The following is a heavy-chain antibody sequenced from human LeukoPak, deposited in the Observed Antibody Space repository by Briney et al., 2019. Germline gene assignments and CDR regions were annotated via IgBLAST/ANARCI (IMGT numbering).Heavy chain of an antibody. CDR3: ARDSPRGIAAAGTKYDAFDI. Sequence: PSETLSLTCTVSGVSISSSNSYWGWIRQPPGKGLEWIGSIYHSGSTYYNPSLKSRVTISVDTSKNQFSLKLSSVTAADTAVYYCARDSPRGIAAAGTKYDAFDIWGQGTMVTVSS. D-gene: IGHD6-13*01. CDR2: IYHSGST. CDR1: GVSISSSNSY. V-gene: IGHV4-39*07. J-gene: IGHJ3*02.